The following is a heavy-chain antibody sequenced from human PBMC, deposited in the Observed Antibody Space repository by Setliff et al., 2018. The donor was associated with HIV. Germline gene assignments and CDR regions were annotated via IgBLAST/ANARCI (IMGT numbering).Heavy chain of an antibody. D-gene: IGHD2-8*01. CDR1: GGSISSRY. Sequence: SETLSLTCTVSGGSISSRYWIWIRQPPGKGLEWIGYIHYSGATNYNPSLKSRVTISLDTSRTQFSLRLSSVTAADTAVYYCARHSPNVGVRGDAFDIWDQGTVVTVSS. J-gene: IGHJ3*02. V-gene: IGHV4-59*08. CDR2: IHYSGAT. CDR3: ARHSPNVGVRGDAFDI.